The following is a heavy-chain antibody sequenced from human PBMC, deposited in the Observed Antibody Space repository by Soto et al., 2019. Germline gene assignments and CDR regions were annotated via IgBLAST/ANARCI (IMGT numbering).Heavy chain of an antibody. CDR1: GFTFSSYS. V-gene: IGHV3-21*04. CDR2: ISSSSSYI. D-gene: IGHD2-2*01. CDR3: ARDLSTPVTNCSSTSCYVGLTPGQNWFDP. Sequence: GGSLRLSCAASGFTFSSYSMNWVRQAPGKGLEWVSSISSSSSYIYYADSVKGRFTISRDNAKNSLYLQMNSLRAEDTAVYYCARDLSTPVTNCSSTSCYVGLTPGQNWFDPWGQGTLVTVSS. J-gene: IGHJ5*02.